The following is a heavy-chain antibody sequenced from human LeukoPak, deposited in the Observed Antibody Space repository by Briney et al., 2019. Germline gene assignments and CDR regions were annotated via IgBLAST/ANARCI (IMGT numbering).Heavy chain of an antibody. CDR3: ARVAVLLWFGESRPYGMDV. D-gene: IGHD3-10*01. CDR2: ISSSSSTI. V-gene: IGHV3-48*04. CDR1: GFTFSSYS. J-gene: IGHJ6*02. Sequence: GGSLRLSCAASGFTFSSYSMNWVRQAPGKGLEWVSYISSSSSTIYYADSVKGRFTISRDNVKNSLYLQMNSLRAEDTAVYYCARVAVLLWFGESRPYGMDVWGQGTTVTVSS.